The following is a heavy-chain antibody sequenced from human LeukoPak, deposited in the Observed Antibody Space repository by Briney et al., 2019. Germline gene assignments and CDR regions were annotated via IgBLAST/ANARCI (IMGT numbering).Heavy chain of an antibody. D-gene: IGHD6-6*01. CDR2: ISSSGSTI. CDR1: GFTFSSYW. CDR3: AREKYSSSSGFDY. V-gene: IGHV3-48*04. Sequence: PGGSLRLSCAASGFTFSSYWMSWVRQAPGKGLEWVSYISSSGSTIYYADSVKGRFTISRDNAKNSLYLQMNSLRAEDTAVYYCAREKYSSSSGFDYWGQGTLVTVSS. J-gene: IGHJ4*02.